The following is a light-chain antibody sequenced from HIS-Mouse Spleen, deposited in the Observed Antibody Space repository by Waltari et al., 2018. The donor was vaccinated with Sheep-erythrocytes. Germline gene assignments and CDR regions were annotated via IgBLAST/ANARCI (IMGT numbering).Light chain of an antibody. CDR2: DVS. CDR3: CSYAGSYNHV. V-gene: IGLV2-11*01. Sequence: QSALTQPRSVSGSPGQSVTISCTGTSSDVGGYNYVSWYQQHPGKAHELMIYDVSTRPSGAPDRFSGSKSGHTASLTISGLQAEDEADYYCCSYAGSYNHVFATGTKVTVL. J-gene: IGLJ1*01. CDR1: SSDVGGYNY.